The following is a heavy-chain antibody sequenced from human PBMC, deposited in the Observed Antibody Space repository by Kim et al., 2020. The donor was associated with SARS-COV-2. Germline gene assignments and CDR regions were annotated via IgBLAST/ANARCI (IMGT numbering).Heavy chain of an antibody. J-gene: IGHJ3*02. CDR3: ARVERYFDWLDNNDAFDI. CDR1: GGSISSYY. D-gene: IGHD3-9*01. V-gene: IGHV4-59*01. CDR2: IYYSGST. Sequence: SETLSLTCTVSGGSISSYYWSWIRQPPGKGLEWIGYIYYSGSTNYNPSLKSRVTISVDTSKNQFSLKLSSVTAADTAVYYCARVERYFDWLDNNDAFDIWGQGTMVTVSS.